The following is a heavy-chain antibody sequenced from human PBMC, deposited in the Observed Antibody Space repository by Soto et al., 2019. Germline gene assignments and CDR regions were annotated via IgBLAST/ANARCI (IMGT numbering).Heavy chain of an antibody. Sequence: ASVKVSCKASGYTFTSYDSNWVRQATGQGLEWMGWMNPNSGNTGYAQKFQGRVTMTRNTSISTAYMELSSLRSEDTAVYYCAREGVTHYFWSGYPPGNWFHPWGQGPLVTVS. CDR1: GYTFTSYD. J-gene: IGHJ5*02. CDR3: AREGVTHYFWSGYPPGNWFHP. V-gene: IGHV1-8*01. CDR2: MNPNSGNT. D-gene: IGHD3-3*01.